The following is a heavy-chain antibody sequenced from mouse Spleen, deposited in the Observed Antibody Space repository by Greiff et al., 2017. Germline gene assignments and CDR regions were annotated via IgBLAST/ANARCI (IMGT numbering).Heavy chain of an antibody. D-gene: IGHD2-4*01. CDR3: ARDYDYDGTWFAY. J-gene: IGHJ3*01. CDR2: IWSDGST. CDR1: GFSLTNYA. Sequence: VQLQQSGPGLVAPSQSLSITCTVSGFSLTNYAVHWVRQSPGKGLEWLGVIWSDGSTDYNAAFISRLSISKDNSKSQVFFKMNSLQADDTAIYYCARDYDYDGTWFAYWGQGTLVTVSA. V-gene: IGHV2-4-1*01.